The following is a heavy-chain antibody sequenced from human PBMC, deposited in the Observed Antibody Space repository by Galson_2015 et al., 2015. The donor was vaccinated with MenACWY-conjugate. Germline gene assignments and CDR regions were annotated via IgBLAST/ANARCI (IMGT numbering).Heavy chain of an antibody. J-gene: IGHJ4*02. CDR3: ARGRDYYGSGSYQRGFDY. CDR2: ISYSGST. Sequence: ETLSLTCAVSGASISNYYWNWIRQPPGKGLEWIGYISYSGSTNYNPSLKSRVTISVDTSKNQFSLKLSSVTAADTAVYYCARGRDYYGSGSYQRGFDYWGQGTLVTVSS. V-gene: IGHV4-59*01. D-gene: IGHD3-10*01. CDR1: GASISNYY.